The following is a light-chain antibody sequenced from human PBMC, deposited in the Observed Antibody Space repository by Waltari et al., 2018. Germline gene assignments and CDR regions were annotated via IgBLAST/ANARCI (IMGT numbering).Light chain of an antibody. CDR3: QQSYITPPT. CDR2: VAS. Sequence: DIQLTQSPPPLSASVGDRVTVTCQASQSISTSLNWYQQKAGKAPNLLIYVASSLQSGVPSRFSGSGSGTDFTLTISSLQPEDFATYYCQQSYITPPTFGQGTKVEVK. CDR1: QSISTS. V-gene: IGKV1-39*01. J-gene: IGKJ1*01.